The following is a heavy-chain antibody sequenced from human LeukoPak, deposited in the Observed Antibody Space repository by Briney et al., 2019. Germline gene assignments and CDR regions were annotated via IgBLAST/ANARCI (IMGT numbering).Heavy chain of an antibody. CDR3: ATTGPPSPTTYYYDSSGYLDY. J-gene: IGHJ4*02. CDR2: FDPEDGET. Sequence: GASVKVSCKVSGYTLTELSMHWVRQAPGKGLEWMGGFDPEDGETIYAQKFQGRVTMTEDTSTDTAYMELSSLRSKDTAVYYCATTGPPSPTTYYYDSSGYLDYWGQGTLVTVSS. D-gene: IGHD3-22*01. V-gene: IGHV1-24*01. CDR1: GYTLTELS.